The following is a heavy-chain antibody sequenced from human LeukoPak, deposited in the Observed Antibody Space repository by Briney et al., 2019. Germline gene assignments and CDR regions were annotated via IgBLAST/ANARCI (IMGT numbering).Heavy chain of an antibody. Sequence: ASVKVSCKASGYTFTSYAMHWVRQAPGQRLEWMGWINAGNGNTQYSQEFQGRVTITRDTSASTAYMQLSSLRSEDMAVYYCARDHYDFWSASYMDVWGKGTTVTVSS. CDR2: INAGNGNT. J-gene: IGHJ6*03. CDR1: GYTFTSYA. V-gene: IGHV1-3*03. D-gene: IGHD3-3*01. CDR3: ARDHYDFWSASYMDV.